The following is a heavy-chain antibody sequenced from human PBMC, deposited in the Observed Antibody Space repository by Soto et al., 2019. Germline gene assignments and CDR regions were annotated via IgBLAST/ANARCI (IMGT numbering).Heavy chain of an antibody. D-gene: IGHD3-10*01. CDR1: SGSISSSNW. CDR2: IYHSGST. V-gene: IGHV4-4*02. J-gene: IGHJ5*02. CDR3: ASRITMPWRFDP. Sequence: SETLSLTCAVSSGSISSSNWWSWVRQPPGKGLEWIGEIYHSGSTNYNPSLKSRVTISVDKSKNQFSLKLSSVTAADTAVYYCASRITMPWRFDPWGQGTLVTVSS.